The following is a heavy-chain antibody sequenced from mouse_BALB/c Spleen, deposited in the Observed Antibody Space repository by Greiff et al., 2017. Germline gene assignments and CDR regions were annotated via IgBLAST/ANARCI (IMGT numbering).Heavy chain of an antibody. J-gene: IGHJ3*01. D-gene: IGHD2-1*01. Sequence: VQLQQSGPELVKPGASVKMSCKASGYTFTSYYIHWVKQRPGQGLEWIGWIYPGDGSTKYNEKFKGKTTLTADKSSSTAYMLLSSLTSEDSAIYFCARGGGNYAWFAYWGQGTLVTVSA. CDR1: GYTFTSYY. CDR2: IYPGDGST. V-gene: IGHV1S56*01. CDR3: ARGGGNYAWFAY.